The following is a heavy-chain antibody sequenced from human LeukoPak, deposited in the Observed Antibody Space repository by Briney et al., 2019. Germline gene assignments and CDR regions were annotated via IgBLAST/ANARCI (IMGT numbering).Heavy chain of an antibody. CDR3: ARGGSPDAFDI. CDR1: GGSISSSSYY. J-gene: IGHJ3*02. V-gene: IGHV4-39*07. CDR2: IYYSGST. Sequence: PSETLSLTCSVSGGSISSSSYYWGWIRQPPGKELEWIGSIYYSGSTYYNPSNPSLKGRVTISVDTSKNQFSLKLSSVTAADTAVYYCARGGSPDAFDIWGQGTMVTVSS. D-gene: IGHD2-15*01.